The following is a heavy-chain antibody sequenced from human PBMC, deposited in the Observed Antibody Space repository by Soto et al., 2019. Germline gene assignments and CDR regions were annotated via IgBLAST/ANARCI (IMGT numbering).Heavy chain of an antibody. J-gene: IGHJ3*02. V-gene: IGHV4-39*07. CDR1: GGSISTNAYY. D-gene: IGHD2-21*02. CDR3: ARWILLAYCGGDCHHDAFDS. Sequence: SETLSLTCSVSGGSISTNAYYWGWIRQPPGKGLEWIGSALNSDNTYYNPSLESRVAMSVDTSKNQFSLKLSSVTAADTAVYYCARWILLAYCGGDCHHDAFDSWGQGTMVTVSS. CDR2: ALNSDNT.